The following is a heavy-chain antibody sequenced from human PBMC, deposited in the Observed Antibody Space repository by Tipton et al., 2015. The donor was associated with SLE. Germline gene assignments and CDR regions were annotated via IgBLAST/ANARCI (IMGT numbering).Heavy chain of an antibody. V-gene: IGHV4-30-4*01. CDR2: IYYSGST. D-gene: IGHD6-19*01. CDR3: ARGGLIAVTGSDFDY. Sequence: TLSLTCIVSGGSISSNSYYWSWIRQPPGKGLEWIGYIYYSGSTYYNPSLKSRVTISVDTSKNQFSLKLSSVTAADTAVYYCARGGLIAVTGSDFDYWGQGTLVTVSS. CDR1: GGSISSNSYY. J-gene: IGHJ4*02.